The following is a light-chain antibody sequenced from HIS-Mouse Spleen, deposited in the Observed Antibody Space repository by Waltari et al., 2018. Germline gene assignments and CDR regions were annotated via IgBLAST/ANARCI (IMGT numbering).Light chain of an antibody. CDR3: QQYNNWPPLLT. CDR1: QSVSSN. Sequence: EIVLTQSPGTLSVSPGERATLPCRASQSVSSNLAWYQQKPGQAPRLLIYGASTRATGIPARFSGSGSGTEFTLTISSMQSEDFAVYYCQQYNNWPPLLTFGGGTKVEIK. J-gene: IGKJ4*01. V-gene: IGKV3-15*01. CDR2: GAS.